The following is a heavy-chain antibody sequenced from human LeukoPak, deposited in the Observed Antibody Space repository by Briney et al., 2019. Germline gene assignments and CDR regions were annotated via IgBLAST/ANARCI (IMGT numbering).Heavy chain of an antibody. CDR1: GFTSSSYW. Sequence: PGGSLRLSCAASGFTSSSYWMHWVRQAPGKGLVWVSRINTDGSSTSYADSVKGRFTISRDNAKNTLYLQMNSLRAEDTAVYYCARDGMVASVDYWGQGTLVTVSS. D-gene: IGHD2-15*01. V-gene: IGHV3-74*01. J-gene: IGHJ4*02. CDR2: INTDGSST. CDR3: ARDGMVASVDY.